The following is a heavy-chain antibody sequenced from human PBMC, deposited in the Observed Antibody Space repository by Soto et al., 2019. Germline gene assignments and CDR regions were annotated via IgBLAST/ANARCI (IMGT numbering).Heavy chain of an antibody. CDR1: GFTFTNYW. V-gene: IGHV3-7*01. J-gene: IGHJ4*02. CDR3: ARDSDSSFDY. Sequence: EVQLVESGGGLVQPGGSLRLSCEASGFTFTNYWMSWVRQAPGKGLEWVANMKPDGTEKYYVDSVKGRFTISRDNAKNSLHLQMNGLRAEDTAVYYCARDSDSSFDYWGQGTLVTVSS. D-gene: IGHD2-21*02. CDR2: MKPDGTEK.